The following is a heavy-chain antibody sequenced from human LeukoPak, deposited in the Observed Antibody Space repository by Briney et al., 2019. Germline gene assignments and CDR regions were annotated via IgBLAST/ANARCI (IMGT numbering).Heavy chain of an antibody. CDR3: ARDRYYYDSSARYFDY. CDR1: GYSISSGYY. Sequence: SETLSLTCTVSGYSISSGYYWGWIRQPPGKGLEWIGSIYHSGSTYYNPSLKSRVTISVDTSKNQFSLKLSSVTAADTAVYYCARDRYYYDSSARYFDYWGQGTLVTVSS. J-gene: IGHJ4*02. V-gene: IGHV4-38-2*02. D-gene: IGHD3-22*01. CDR2: IYHSGST.